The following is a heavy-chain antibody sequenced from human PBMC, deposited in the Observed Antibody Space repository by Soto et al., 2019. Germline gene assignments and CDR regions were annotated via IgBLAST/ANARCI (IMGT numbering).Heavy chain of an antibody. CDR2: INADNGNT. CDR3: ARDRGDYSPLDY. CDR1: GYTFTIYS. D-gene: IGHD4-17*01. V-gene: IGHV1-3*01. Sequence: ASVKVSCKASGYTFTIYSIHWVRQAPGQGLEWMGWINADNGNTKYPQKFQARVTISRDTSATTVYMELGSPRSDDTAVYYCARDRGDYSPLDYWGQGTLVTV. J-gene: IGHJ4*02.